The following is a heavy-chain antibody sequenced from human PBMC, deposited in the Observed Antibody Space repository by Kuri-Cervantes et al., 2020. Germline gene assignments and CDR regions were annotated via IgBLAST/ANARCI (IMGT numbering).Heavy chain of an antibody. CDR1: GYTFTSYD. D-gene: IGHD6-19*01. Sequence: ASVKVSCKASGYTFTSYDINWVRQAPGQGLEWMGWINPNSGGTNYSQKFQGRVTMTRDTSISTAYMELSRLRPDDTAVYYCATGYSSGWLPGVGMDVWGQGTTVTVS. CDR3: ATGYSSGWLPGVGMDV. J-gene: IGHJ6*02. V-gene: IGHV1-2*02. CDR2: INPNSGGT.